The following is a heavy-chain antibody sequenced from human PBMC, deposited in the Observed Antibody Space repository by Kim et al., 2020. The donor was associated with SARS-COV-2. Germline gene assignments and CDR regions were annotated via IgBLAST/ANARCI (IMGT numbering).Heavy chain of an antibody. D-gene: IGHD5-18*01. CDR1: GFTFSNAW. Sequence: GGSLRLSCAASGFTFSNAWMSWVRQAPGKGLEWVGRIKSKTDGGTTDYAAPVKGRFTISRDDSKNTLYLQMNSLKTEDTAVYYCTTVNSGYSYGSFRILGYWGQGTLVTVSS. J-gene: IGHJ4*02. CDR3: TTVNSGYSYGSFRILGY. V-gene: IGHV3-15*01. CDR2: IKSKTDGGTT.